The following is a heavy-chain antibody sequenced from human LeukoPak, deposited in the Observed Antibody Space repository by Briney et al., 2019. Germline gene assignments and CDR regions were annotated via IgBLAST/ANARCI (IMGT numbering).Heavy chain of an antibody. CDR1: GYSISSGYY. J-gene: IGHJ4*02. D-gene: IGHD1-14*01. Sequence: PSETLPLTCTVSGYSISSGYYWGWIRQPPGKGLEWIGSIYHSGSTYYNPSLKSRVTISVDTSKNQFSLKLSSVTAADTAVYYCARAAEPNSGIGDYWGQGTLVTVSS. V-gene: IGHV4-38-2*02. CDR2: IYHSGST. CDR3: ARAAEPNSGIGDY.